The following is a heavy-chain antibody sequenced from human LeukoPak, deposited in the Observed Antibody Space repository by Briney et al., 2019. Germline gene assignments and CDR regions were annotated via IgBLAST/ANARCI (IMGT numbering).Heavy chain of an antibody. V-gene: IGHV1-2*02. CDR3: ATGHYDILTRDAFDI. J-gene: IGHJ3*02. CDR1: GYTFTGYY. CDR2: INPNSGGT. Sequence: ASVKVSCKASGYTFTGYYMHWVRQAPGQGLEWMGWINPNSGGTNYAQKFQGRVTMTRDTSISTAYMELSRLRCDDTAVYYCATGHYDILTRDAFDIWGQGTMVTVSS. D-gene: IGHD3-9*01.